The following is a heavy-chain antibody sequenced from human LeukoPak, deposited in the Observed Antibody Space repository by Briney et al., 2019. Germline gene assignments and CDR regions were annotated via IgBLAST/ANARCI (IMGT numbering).Heavy chain of an antibody. J-gene: IGHJ6*03. V-gene: IGHV3-20*04. CDR2: INWNGGST. CDR3: ARETYYYDSSGHYYYYYMDV. Sequence: GGSLRLSCAASGFTFDDNGMSWVRQAPGKGLEWVSGINWNGGSTSYADSVKGRFTISRDNAKNSLYLQMNSLRAEDTALYYCARETYYYDSSGHYYYYYMDVWGKGTTVTVSS. CDR1: GFTFDDNG. D-gene: IGHD3-22*01.